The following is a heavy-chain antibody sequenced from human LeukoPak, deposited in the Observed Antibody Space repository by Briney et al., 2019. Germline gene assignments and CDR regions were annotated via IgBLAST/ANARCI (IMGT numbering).Heavy chain of an antibody. D-gene: IGHD2-2*03. CDR2: IKSKTDGGTT. CDR1: GFPFSNAW. Sequence: GFLRLSCAASGFPFSNAWMSWVRQAPGKGLEWVGRIKSKTDGGTTDYAAPVKGRFTISTDDSKNALYLQMNSLKTEDTALYYCTTDVVDIVVVPAATTLEPFYYYYYMDVWGKGTTVTVSS. J-gene: IGHJ6*03. CDR3: TTDVVDIVVVPAATTLEPFYYYYYMDV. V-gene: IGHV3-15*01.